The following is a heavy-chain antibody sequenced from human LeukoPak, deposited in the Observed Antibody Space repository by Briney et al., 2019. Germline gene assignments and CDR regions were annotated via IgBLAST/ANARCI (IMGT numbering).Heavy chain of an antibody. V-gene: IGHV4-38-2*02. D-gene: IGHD7-27*01. CDR3: ASTGDPDAFDI. J-gene: IGHJ3*02. CDR1: GYSISSGYY. Sequence: SETLSLTCTVSGYSISSGYYWGWIRQPPGKGLEWIGSIYHSGSTYYNPSLKSRVTISVDTSKNQFSLKLSSVTAADTAVCYCASTGDPDAFDIWGQGTMVTVSS. CDR2: IYHSGST.